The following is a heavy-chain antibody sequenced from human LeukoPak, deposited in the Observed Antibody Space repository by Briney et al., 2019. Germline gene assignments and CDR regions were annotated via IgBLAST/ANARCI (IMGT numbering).Heavy chain of an antibody. V-gene: IGHV5-10-1*01. D-gene: IGHD1-14*01. CDR1: GYSFTSYW. Sequence: GASLRISCKGSGYSFTSYWISWVRQMPGKGLEWMGRIDPSDSYTNYSPSFQGHVTISADKSISTAYLQWSSLKASDTAMYYCARQGGPVEPFDYWGQGTLVTVSS. J-gene: IGHJ4*02. CDR2: IDPSDSYT. CDR3: ARQGGPVEPFDY.